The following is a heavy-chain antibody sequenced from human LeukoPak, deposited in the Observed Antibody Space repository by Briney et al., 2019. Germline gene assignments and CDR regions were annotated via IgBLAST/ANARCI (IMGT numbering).Heavy chain of an antibody. J-gene: IGHJ4*02. CDR3: AKYLPNQLLKD. D-gene: IGHD2-2*01. CDR2: ICGRGVTT. Sequence: GGSLRLSCGASGFPFSGYEMNWVRQAPGKGLEWIAYICGRGVTTYFADSVKGRFTISRDDAKNLLYLQMNSLRAEDTAVYYCAKYLPNQLLKDWGQGTLVTVSS. CDR1: GFPFSGYE. V-gene: IGHV3-48*03.